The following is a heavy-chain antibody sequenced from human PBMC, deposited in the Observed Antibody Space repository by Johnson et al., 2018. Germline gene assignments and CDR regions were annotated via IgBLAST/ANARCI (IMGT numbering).Heavy chain of an antibody. D-gene: IGHD2-21*01. CDR3: ARDLPIHI. J-gene: IGHJ3*02. CDR1: GFILDNYA. CDR2: ISWNSGSI. Sequence: VQLQESGGGVVQPGRSLRLSCAASGFILDNYAMHWVRQAPGKGLEWVSGISWNSGSIGYADSVRGRFTISRDNAKNSLYLQMNSLRAEDTAVYYCARDLPIHIWGQGTMVTVSS. V-gene: IGHV3-9*01.